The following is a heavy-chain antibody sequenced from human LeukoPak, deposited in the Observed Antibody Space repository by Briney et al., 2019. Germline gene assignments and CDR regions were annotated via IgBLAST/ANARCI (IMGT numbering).Heavy chain of an antibody. Sequence: GGSLRLSCAASGFTFSSYAMHWVRQAPGKGLEWVAVISYDGSNKYYADSVKGRFTISRDNSKNTLYLQMNSLRAEDTALYYCASGRGHDYGDSIWGQGTLVSVSS. CDR1: GFTFSSYA. D-gene: IGHD4-17*01. V-gene: IGHV3-30-3*01. CDR2: ISYDGSNK. CDR3: ASGRGHDYGDSI. J-gene: IGHJ4*02.